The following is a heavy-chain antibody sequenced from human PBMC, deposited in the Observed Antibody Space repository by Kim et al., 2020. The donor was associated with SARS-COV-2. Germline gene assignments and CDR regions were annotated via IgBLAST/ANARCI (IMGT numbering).Heavy chain of an antibody. V-gene: IGHV4-34*01. D-gene: IGHD3-22*01. CDR2: INHSGST. CDR3: ARNRKPDGRITMIVVRVHYWYFDL. Sequence: SETLSLTCAVYGGSFSGYYWSWIRQPPGKGLEWIGEINHSGSTNYNPSLKSRVTISVDTSKNQFSLKLSSVTAADTAVYYCARNRKPDGRITMIVVRVHYWYFDLWGRGTLVTVSS. J-gene: IGHJ2*01. CDR1: GGSFSGYY.